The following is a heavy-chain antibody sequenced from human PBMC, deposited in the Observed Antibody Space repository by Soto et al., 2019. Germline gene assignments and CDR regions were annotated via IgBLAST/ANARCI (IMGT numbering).Heavy chain of an antibody. CDR1: GYTLTGLS. Sequence: WASVKVSCKVSGYTLTGLSMHWVRQAPGKGLEWMGGFDPEDGETIYAQKFQGRVTMTEDTSTDTAYMELSSLRSEDTAVYYCATEHRILTGYWFDYWGQGTLVTVSS. CDR3: ATEHRILTGYWFDY. CDR2: FDPEDGET. J-gene: IGHJ4*02. D-gene: IGHD3-9*01. V-gene: IGHV1-24*01.